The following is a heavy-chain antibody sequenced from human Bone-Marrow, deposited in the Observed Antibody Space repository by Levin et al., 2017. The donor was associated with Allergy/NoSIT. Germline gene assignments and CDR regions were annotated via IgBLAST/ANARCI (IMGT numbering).Heavy chain of an antibody. V-gene: IGHV4-39*01. CDR3: ARHDHSDHGAPNWFDP. CDR2: FSYGETT. J-gene: IGHJ5*02. CDR1: GASITSYPHY. Sequence: GSLRLSCSVSGASITSYPHYWAWIRQPPGKGLEWIGSFSYGETTYYNPSLKSRITVSVDTSKSQFSLKLTSVTAADTAIYYCARHDHSDHGAPNWFDPWGQGTLVTVSS. D-gene: IGHD1-14*01.